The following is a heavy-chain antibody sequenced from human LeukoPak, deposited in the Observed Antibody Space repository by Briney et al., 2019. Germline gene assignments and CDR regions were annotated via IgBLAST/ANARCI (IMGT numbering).Heavy chain of an antibody. CDR3: ARGPPNWGFDF. J-gene: IGHJ4*02. Sequence: ASVNVSCKASGYTFTSYDINWVRHATGQGLEWMGWMSPNSGDTGYAQKFQGRVTMTRDTSISTAYMELTSLRSEDTAIYYCARGPPNWGFDFWGQGALVTVSS. D-gene: IGHD7-27*01. CDR2: MSPNSGDT. V-gene: IGHV1-8*01. CDR1: GYTFTSYD.